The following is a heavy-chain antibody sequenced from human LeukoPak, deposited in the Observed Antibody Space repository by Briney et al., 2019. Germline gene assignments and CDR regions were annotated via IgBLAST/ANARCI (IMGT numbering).Heavy chain of an antibody. CDR1: GGTFSSYA. J-gene: IGHJ4*02. D-gene: IGHD1-20*01. Sequence: ASVKVSCKASGGTFSSYAISWVRQAPGQGLEWMGGIIPIFGTANYAQKFQGRVTITADESTSTAYMELSSLRSEDTAVYYCARTNTCPVWYNWNDGGGENDYWGQGTLVTVSS. CDR2: IIPIFGTA. CDR3: ARTNTCPVWYNWNDGGGENDY. V-gene: IGHV1-69*13.